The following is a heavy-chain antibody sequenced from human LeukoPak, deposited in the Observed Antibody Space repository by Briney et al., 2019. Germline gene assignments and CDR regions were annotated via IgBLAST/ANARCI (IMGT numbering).Heavy chain of an antibody. CDR2: IYYSGST. Sequence: PSETLSLTCTVSGGSISSYYWSWIRQPPGKGLEWIGYIYYSGSTNYNPSLKSRVTISLDTSRNQFSLKLNSVTAADTAVYYCAREAYCGGDCYSGFDYWGQGTLVTVSS. CDR1: GGSISSYY. J-gene: IGHJ4*02. D-gene: IGHD2-21*02. CDR3: AREAYCGGDCYSGFDY. V-gene: IGHV4-59*12.